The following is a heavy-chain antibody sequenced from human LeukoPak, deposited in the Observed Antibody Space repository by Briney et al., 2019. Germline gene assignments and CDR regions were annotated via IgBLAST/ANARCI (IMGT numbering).Heavy chain of an antibody. Sequence: GGSPRLSCAASGFTLSSYEMSWVRQAPGKGLEWVSYISSSGSTIYYADSVKGRFTISRDNAKNSLYLQMNSLRAEDTAVYYCARGGYCSSTSCYVDDFDYWGQGTLVTVSS. V-gene: IGHV3-48*03. CDR3: ARGGYCSSTSCYVDDFDY. CDR2: ISSSGSTI. D-gene: IGHD2-2*01. J-gene: IGHJ4*02. CDR1: GFTLSSYE.